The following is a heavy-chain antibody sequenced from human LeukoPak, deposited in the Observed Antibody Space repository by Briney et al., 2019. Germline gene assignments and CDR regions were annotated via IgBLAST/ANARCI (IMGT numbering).Heavy chain of an antibody. V-gene: IGHV4-30-4*07. J-gene: IGHJ4*02. CDR1: GGSISSGGYS. Sequence: SQTLSLTCAVSGGSISSGGYSWSWIRQPPGKGLEWIGYIYYSGSTNYNPSLKSRVTISVDTSKNQFSLKLSSVTAADTAVYYCARHTGGWGSFDYWGQGTLVTVSS. D-gene: IGHD7-27*01. CDR2: IYYSGST. CDR3: ARHTGGWGSFDY.